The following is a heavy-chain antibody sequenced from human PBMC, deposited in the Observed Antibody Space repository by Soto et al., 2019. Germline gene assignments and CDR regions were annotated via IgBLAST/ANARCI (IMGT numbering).Heavy chain of an antibody. CDR1: GYSFTSYW. V-gene: IGHV5-51*01. CDR2: IYPGDSDT. Sequence: PGESMKISCKGSGYSFTSYWIGWVRQMPGKGLEWMGIIYPGDSDTRYSPSFQGQVTISADKSISTAYLQWSSLKASDTAMYYCARPLVGYSSGWYRSVHYYYGMDVWGQGTTVTVSS. CDR3: ARPLVGYSSGWYRSVHYYYGMDV. D-gene: IGHD6-19*01. J-gene: IGHJ6*02.